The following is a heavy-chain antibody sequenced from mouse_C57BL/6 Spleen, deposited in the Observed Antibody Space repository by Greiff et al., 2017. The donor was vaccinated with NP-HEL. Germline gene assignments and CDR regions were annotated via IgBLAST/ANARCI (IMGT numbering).Heavy chain of an antibody. Sequence: VQLQQPGAELVRPGSSVKLSCKASGYTFTSYWMDWVKQRPGQGLEWIGNIYPSDSETHYNQKFKDKATLTVDKSSSTAYMQLSSLTSEDSAVYYCAREAQAFDYWGQGTTLTVSS. J-gene: IGHJ2*01. CDR3: AREAQAFDY. D-gene: IGHD3-2*02. V-gene: IGHV1-61*01. CDR1: GYTFTSYW. CDR2: IYPSDSET.